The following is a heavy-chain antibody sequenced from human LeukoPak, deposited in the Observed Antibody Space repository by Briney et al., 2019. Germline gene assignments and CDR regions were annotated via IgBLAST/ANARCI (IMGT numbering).Heavy chain of an antibody. CDR3: ARDGYVY. Sequence: ASVKVSCKASGYTFITYGISWMRQAPGQGLEWMGRVTPFNGNTNYAQKFQGRVAMTTDTSTSTAYMGLRSLRSDDTAVYYCARDGYVYWGQGTLVTVSS. CDR2: VTPFNGNT. D-gene: IGHD5-12*01. J-gene: IGHJ4*02. V-gene: IGHV1-18*01. CDR1: GYTFITYG.